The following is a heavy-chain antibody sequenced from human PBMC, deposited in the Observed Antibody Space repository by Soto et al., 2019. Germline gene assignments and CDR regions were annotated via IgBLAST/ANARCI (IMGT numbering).Heavy chain of an antibody. J-gene: IGHJ5*02. D-gene: IGHD2-15*01. CDR3: SRGDVRVVASFDP. Sequence: QVQLVQSGAEVKKPGASVKVSCKASGYTFTDYYIHWVRQAPGQGLEWMGWINTNSGGTNYAQKFQGRVTMTRDTSISTAYMELSRLISDDTAVYYCSRGDVRVVASFDPWGPGALVTVSS. V-gene: IGHV1-2*02. CDR2: INTNSGGT. CDR1: GYTFTDYY.